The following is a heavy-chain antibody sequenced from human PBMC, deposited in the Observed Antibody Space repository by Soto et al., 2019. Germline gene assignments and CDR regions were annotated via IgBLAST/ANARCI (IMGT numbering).Heavy chain of an antibody. Sequence: SLRLSCAASGFTFSIYGMHWVRQAPGKGLEWVAVISYDGSNKYYADSVKGRFTISRDDSKNTLFLHMNSLRDEDTAIYYCAKDLYGSSWYPPHPEYWGQGTLVTVS. CDR3: AKDLYGSSWYPPHPEY. V-gene: IGHV3-30*18. CDR1: GFTFSIYG. D-gene: IGHD6-13*01. J-gene: IGHJ4*02. CDR2: ISYDGSNK.